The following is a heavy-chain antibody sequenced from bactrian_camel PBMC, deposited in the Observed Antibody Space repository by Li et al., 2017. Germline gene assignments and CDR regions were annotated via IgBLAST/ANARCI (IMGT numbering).Heavy chain of an antibody. V-gene: IGHV3S40*01. Sequence: VQLVESGGGLVQPGGSLRLSCAASAHIDSPNCMAWFRQAPGKGREGVATIGTNNGSTYYADSVEGRFTISRDNVKKTVHLQMNSLKPEDTAMYYCAAKVLNLDNSCTVRSVSQWNYWGQGTQVTVS. J-gene: IGHJ4*01. CDR3: AAKVLNLDNSCTVRSVSQWNY. CDR1: AHIDSPNC. D-gene: IGHD2*01. CDR2: IGTNNGST.